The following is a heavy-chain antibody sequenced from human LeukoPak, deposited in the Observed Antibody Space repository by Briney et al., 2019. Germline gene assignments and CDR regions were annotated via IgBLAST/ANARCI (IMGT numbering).Heavy chain of an antibody. J-gene: IGHJ4*02. D-gene: IGHD3-10*01. CDR2: ISSSGSTI. CDR1: GFTFSSYE. CDR3: ARDRYYGSGSFDY. Sequence: GGSLRLSCAASGFTFSSYEMNWVRQAPGKGLEWVSYISSSGSTIYYADSVKGRFTISRDNAKNSLYVQMNSLRAEDTAVYYCARDRYYGSGSFDYWGQGTLVTVSS. V-gene: IGHV3-48*03.